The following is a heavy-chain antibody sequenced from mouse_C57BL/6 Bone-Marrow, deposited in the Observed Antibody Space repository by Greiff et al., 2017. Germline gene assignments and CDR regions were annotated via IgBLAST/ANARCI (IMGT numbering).Heavy chain of an antibody. V-gene: IGHV2-5*01. D-gene: IGHD2-5*01. Sequence: VKLKESGPGLVQPSQSLSITCTVSGFSLTSYGVPWVRQSPGKGLEWLGVILSGGSTDYTAAFMSRLSITKDNSKSHVFFKLNSLQADDTAIYYCAKDYSNYVAMDYWGQGTSVTVSS. CDR3: AKDYSNYVAMDY. J-gene: IGHJ4*01. CDR1: GFSLTSYG. CDR2: ILSGGST.